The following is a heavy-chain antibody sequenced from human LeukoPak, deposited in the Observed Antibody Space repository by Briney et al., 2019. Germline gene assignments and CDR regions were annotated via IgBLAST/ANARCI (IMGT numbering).Heavy chain of an antibody. Sequence: GGSLRLSCAASGFTFSSYCMSWVRQAPGKGLEWVANIKQDGSEKYYVDSVKGRFTISRDNAKNSLYLQMNSRRAEDTAVYYCARVLRYFDWLPPSFDYWGQGTLVTVSS. CDR2: IKQDGSEK. V-gene: IGHV3-7*01. CDR1: GFTFSSYC. CDR3: ARVLRYFDWLPPSFDY. D-gene: IGHD3-9*01. J-gene: IGHJ4*02.